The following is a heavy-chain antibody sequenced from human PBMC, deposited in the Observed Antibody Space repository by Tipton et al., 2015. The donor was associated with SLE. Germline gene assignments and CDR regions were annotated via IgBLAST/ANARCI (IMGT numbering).Heavy chain of an antibody. CDR3: ARTRFESTTNYYYYGMDV. CDR2: INHSGST. D-gene: IGHD1-26*01. Sequence: TLSLTCAVYGGSFSGYYWSWIRQPPGKGLEWIGEINHSGSTNYNPSLKSRVTISVDTSKNQFSLKLSSVTAADTAVYYCARTRFESTTNYYYYGMDVWGQGTTVTVSS. J-gene: IGHJ6*02. V-gene: IGHV4-34*01. CDR1: GGSFSGYY.